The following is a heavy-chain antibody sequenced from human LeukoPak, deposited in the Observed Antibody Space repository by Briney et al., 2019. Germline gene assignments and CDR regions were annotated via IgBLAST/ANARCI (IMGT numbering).Heavy chain of an antibody. CDR1: GYTFTGYY. V-gene: IGHV1-2*02. CDR2: INPTSGGT. D-gene: IGHD1-1*01. J-gene: IGHJ5*02. CDR3: ARSGPLGPSNGPDP. Sequence: ASVKVSCKASGYTFTGYYMHWVRQAPGQGLEWMGWINPTSGGTNYTQKFQGRVTMTRDTSISTAYMELSRLRSDDTAVYYCARSGPLGPSNGPDPWGQGTLVTVSS.